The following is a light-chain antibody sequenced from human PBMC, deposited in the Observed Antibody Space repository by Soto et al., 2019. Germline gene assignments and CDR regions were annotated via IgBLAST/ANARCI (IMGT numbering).Light chain of an antibody. CDR3: SSYAGSNLV. CDR1: SCDVGGYNY. J-gene: IGLJ2*01. CDR2: EVS. Sequence: QSVLTQPPSASGSPGQSVTISCTGTSCDVGGYNYVSWYQQHPGKAPKVMIYEVSKRPSGVPDRFSGSKSGNTASLTVSGLQAEDEADYYCSSYAGSNLVFGGGTKLTVL. V-gene: IGLV2-8*01.